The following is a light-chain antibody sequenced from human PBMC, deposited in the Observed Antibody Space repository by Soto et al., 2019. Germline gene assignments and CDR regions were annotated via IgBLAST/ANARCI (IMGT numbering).Light chain of an antibody. Sequence: QSVLTQPASVSGSPGQSITISCTGTSSDVESYNLVSWYQQHPGKAPKVMIYDVSKRPSGVPDRFSGSKSGNTASLTLPGLQAEDEADYYCCSYAGSYTFYVFGTGTKVTVL. CDR3: CSYAGSYTFYV. V-gene: IGLV2-11*01. CDR1: SSDVESYNL. CDR2: DVS. J-gene: IGLJ1*01.